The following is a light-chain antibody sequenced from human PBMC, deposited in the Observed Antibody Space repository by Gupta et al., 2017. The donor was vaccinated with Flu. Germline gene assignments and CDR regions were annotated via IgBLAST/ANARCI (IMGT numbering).Light chain of an antibody. V-gene: IGKV2-28*01. CDR2: LGS. CDR3: RQGLQAPYS. CDR1: QSLLHSDGYNY. J-gene: IGKJ2*03. Sequence: DIVMTQSPLSLPVTPGEPASISCRSSQSLLHSDGYNYLDWYLQKPGQSPQLLIYLGSYRASGVPDSFSGSGSGTDFTLKISRVEAEDVGVYYCRQGLQAPYSFGQGTKLEIK.